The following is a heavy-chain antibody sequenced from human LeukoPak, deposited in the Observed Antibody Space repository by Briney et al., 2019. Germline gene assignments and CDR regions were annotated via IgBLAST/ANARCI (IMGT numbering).Heavy chain of an antibody. D-gene: IGHD5-12*01. CDR2: IIAILDTA. V-gene: IGHV1-69*08. J-gene: IGHJ5*02. Sequence: GASVKVSCKASGGSFSDYSISWVRQAPGQGLEWMGRIIAILDTAHYAQKFQGRFTITAYKSTTTVYMELSSLRSDDTAVYYCVRSGYDYDWFDPWGQGTLVTVS. CDR3: VRSGYDYDWFDP. CDR1: GGSFSDYS.